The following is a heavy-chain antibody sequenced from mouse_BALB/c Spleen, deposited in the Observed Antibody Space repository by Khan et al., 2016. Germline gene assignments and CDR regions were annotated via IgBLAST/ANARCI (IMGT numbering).Heavy chain of an antibody. V-gene: IGHV1-7*01. CDR1: GYTFTSYW. J-gene: IGHJ3*01. D-gene: IGHD1-1*01. CDR3: APKGYYGSSPWFAY. Sequence: QVQLKESGAELAKPGASVKMSCKASGYTFTSYWMHWVKQRPGQGLEWIGYINPSTGYTEYNQTFKDKATLTADKSSSTAYMQLSSLTSEDSAVYYCAPKGYYGSSPWFAYWGQGTLVTVSA. CDR2: INPSTGYT.